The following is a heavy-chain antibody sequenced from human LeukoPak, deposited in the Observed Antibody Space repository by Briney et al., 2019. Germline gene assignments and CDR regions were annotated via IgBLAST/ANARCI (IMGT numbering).Heavy chain of an antibody. V-gene: IGHV1-2*02. Sequence: ASVKVSCKTSVYTFTGYYMHWVRQAPGQGLEWMGWIIPNSGGTNYAQKFQGRVTMTRDTSLSTAYMELNGLRSDDTAVYYCARGRTGSGWYFDYWGQGTLVTVSS. CDR3: ARGRTGSGWYFDY. J-gene: IGHJ4*02. D-gene: IGHD6-19*01. CDR2: IIPNSGGT. CDR1: VYTFTGYY.